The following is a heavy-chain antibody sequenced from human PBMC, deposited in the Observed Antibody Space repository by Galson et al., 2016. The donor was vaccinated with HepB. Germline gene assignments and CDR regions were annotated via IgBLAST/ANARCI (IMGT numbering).Heavy chain of an antibody. CDR2: ISDDGGNK. Sequence: SLRLSCADSGFTFSSYAMNSVRQAPGKGLEWVALISDDGGNKYYVHSVKGQFTISRDNSKNPLYLQMNSLRAEDTAVDYCARVATVTTFYYYYGMDVWGQGTTVTVSS. V-gene: IGHV3-30-3*01. D-gene: IGHD4-17*01. J-gene: IGHJ6*02. CDR3: ARVATVTTFYYYYGMDV. CDR1: GFTFSSYA.